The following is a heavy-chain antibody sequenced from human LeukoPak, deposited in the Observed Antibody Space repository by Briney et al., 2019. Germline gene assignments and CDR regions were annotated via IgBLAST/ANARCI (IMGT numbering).Heavy chain of an antibody. CDR1: GFSLSTTGMC. J-gene: IGHJ4*02. D-gene: IGHD7-27*01. V-gene: IGHV2-70*11. CDR2: IDWDDDK. CDR3: ARIRTGTSFDY. Sequence: RESGPALVKPTPTLTLNCNFFGFSLSTTGMCVSWIRQPPGKALEWLARIDWDDDKYYSTSLKTRLTISKDTSKNQLVLTMTNMDPVDTATYYCARIRTGTSFDYWGQETLVTVSS.